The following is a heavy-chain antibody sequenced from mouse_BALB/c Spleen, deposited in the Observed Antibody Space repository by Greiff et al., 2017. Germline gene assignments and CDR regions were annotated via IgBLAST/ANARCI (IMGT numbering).Heavy chain of an antibody. V-gene: IGHV5-17*02. J-gene: IGHJ2*01. CDR1: GFTFSSFG. CDR2: ISSGSSTI. CDR3: ARSWGSSPYFDY. Sequence: EVKLMESGGGLVQPGGSRKLSCAASGFTFSSFGMHWVRQAPEKGLEWVAYISSGSSTIYYADTVKGRFTISRDNPKNTLFLQMTSLRSEDTAMYYCARSWGSSPYFDYWGQGTTLTVSS. D-gene: IGHD1-1*01.